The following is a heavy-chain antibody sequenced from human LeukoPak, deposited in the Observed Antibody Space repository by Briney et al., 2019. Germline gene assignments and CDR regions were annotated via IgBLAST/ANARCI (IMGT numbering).Heavy chain of an antibody. J-gene: IGHJ5*02. Sequence: PSQTLYLTCTVSGGSISSGGYYWSWIRQHPGKGLEWIGYIYYSGSTYYNPSLKSRVTISVDTSKNQFSLKLSSVTAADTAVYYCARVLGGLQPWFDPWGQGTLVTVSS. CDR3: ARVLGGLQPWFDP. CDR1: GGSISSGGYY. V-gene: IGHV4-31*03. D-gene: IGHD5-24*01. CDR2: IYYSGST.